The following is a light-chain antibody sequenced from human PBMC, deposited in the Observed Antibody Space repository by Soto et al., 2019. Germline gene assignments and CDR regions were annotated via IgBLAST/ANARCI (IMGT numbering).Light chain of an antibody. CDR3: QQTYRTPLT. CDR1: QNVGKY. CDR2: GAS. Sequence: IHMIQSPSSLSASVGDRVTITCRPSQNVGKYLSWYQQKPGKAPKFLIYGASSLQTGVPSRFSGSGSGTDFTLTISNLQPEDFATYCCQQTYRTPLTFGQGTKVDI. V-gene: IGKV1-39*01. J-gene: IGKJ1*01.